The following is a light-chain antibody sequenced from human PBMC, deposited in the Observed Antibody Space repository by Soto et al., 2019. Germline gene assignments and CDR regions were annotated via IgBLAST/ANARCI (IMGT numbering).Light chain of an antibody. Sequence: DIQMTQSPSSLSASVGDRVSITCRANQNISSFLKWYQQKPGRAPKLQIYAASRMQSGVPSRFSASRSGTEFTLTINSLEAEDFATYYCQQAYSSPGTFGGGTKVEIK. V-gene: IGKV1-39*01. J-gene: IGKJ4*01. CDR2: AAS. CDR3: QQAYSSPGT. CDR1: QNISSF.